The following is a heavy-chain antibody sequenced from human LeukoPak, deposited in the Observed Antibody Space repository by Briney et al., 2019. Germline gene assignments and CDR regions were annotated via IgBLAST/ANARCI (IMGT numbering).Heavy chain of an antibody. CDR3: ARDYYDSSGYFDLDY. CDR1: GGSISSSDW. J-gene: IGHJ4*02. CDR2: IYHSGST. V-gene: IGHV4-4*02. D-gene: IGHD3-22*01. Sequence: SETLSLTCAVSGGSISSSDWWSWVRQPPGKGLEWIGEIYHSGSTNYNPSLKSRVTISVDKSKNQFSLELSSVTAADTAVYYCARDYYDSSGYFDLDYWGQGTLVTVSS.